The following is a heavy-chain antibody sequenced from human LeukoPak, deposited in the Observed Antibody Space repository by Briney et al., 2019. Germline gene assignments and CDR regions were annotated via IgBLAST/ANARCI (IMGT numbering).Heavy chain of an antibody. CDR3: ARDSLGSAGIRGGLDY. Sequence: GGSLRLSCEGSGFSFSKHGLNWVRQAPGKGLEWVSSISSSGTYIYYADSLKGRFTISRDNAKNILSLQMNSLRAEDTAVYYCARDSLGSAGIRGGLDYWGQGTLVTVSS. CDR1: GFSFSKHG. D-gene: IGHD3-10*01. CDR2: ISSSGTYI. J-gene: IGHJ4*02. V-gene: IGHV3-21*01.